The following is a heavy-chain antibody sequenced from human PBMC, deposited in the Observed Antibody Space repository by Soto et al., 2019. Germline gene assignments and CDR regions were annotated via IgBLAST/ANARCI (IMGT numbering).Heavy chain of an antibody. CDR2: ISYDGSNK. D-gene: IGHD6-19*01. CDR1: GFTFSSYG. Sequence: PGGSLRLSCAASGFTFSSYGMHWVRQAPGKGLEWVAVISYDGSNKYYADSVKGRFTISRDNSKNTLYLQMNSLRAEDTAVYYCAKAPTIAVAGPVDYWGQGTLVTVS. V-gene: IGHV3-30*18. CDR3: AKAPTIAVAGPVDY. J-gene: IGHJ4*02.